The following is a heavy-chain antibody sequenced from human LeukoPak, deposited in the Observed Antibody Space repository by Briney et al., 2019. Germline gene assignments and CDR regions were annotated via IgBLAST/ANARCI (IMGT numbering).Heavy chain of an antibody. CDR3: ARDDPSTTDYFDY. CDR2: IYYSGST. D-gene: IGHD4-17*01. J-gene: IGHJ4*02. CDR1: GDSISSSSYY. V-gene: IGHV4-39*07. Sequence: SETLSLTCTVSGDSISSSSYYWGWIRQPPGKGLEWIGSIYYSGSTYYNPSLKSRVTISVDTSKNQFSLKLSSVTAADTAVYYCARDDPSTTDYFDYWGQGTLVTVSS.